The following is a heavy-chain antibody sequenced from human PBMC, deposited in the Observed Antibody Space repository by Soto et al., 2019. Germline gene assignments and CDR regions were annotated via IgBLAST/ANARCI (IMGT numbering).Heavy chain of an antibody. J-gene: IGHJ4*02. CDR2: ISGSSNYI. Sequence: QVQLVESGGGLVKPEGSLRLSCAASGFSFSDSYMTWIRQAPGKGLEWVSCISGSSNYISYADSVKGRFTIPIDNAKNSLYLQMDSLRAEDTAVYYCARGEVTTLNFWGQGTLVTVSS. CDR3: ARGEVTTLNF. CDR1: GFSFSDSY. V-gene: IGHV3-11*05. D-gene: IGHD4-17*01.